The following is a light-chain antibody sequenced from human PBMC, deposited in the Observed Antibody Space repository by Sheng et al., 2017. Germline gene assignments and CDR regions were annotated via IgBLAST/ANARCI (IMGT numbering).Light chain of an antibody. Sequence: QSALTQPASVSGSPGQSITISCTGTSSDIGAYTYVSWYQQHPGKAPKLMIYDVSSRPSGVSNRFSGSKSGNTASLIISGLQAEDEADYYCSSYTSSRSLLFGGGTTLTVL. J-gene: IGLJ2*01. CDR2: DVS. CDR3: SSYTSSRSLL. V-gene: IGLV2-14*03. CDR1: SSDIGAYTY.